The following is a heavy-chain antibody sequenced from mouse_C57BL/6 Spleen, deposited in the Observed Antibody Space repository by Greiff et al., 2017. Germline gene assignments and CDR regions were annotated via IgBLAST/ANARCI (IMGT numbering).Heavy chain of an antibody. CDR2: IYPGSGNT. J-gene: IGHJ4*01. V-gene: IGHV1-76*01. D-gene: IGHD2-5*01. CDR3: ARAYYSNYGAMDY. Sequence: QVQLQQSGAELVRPGASVKLSCKASGYTSTDYYINWVKQRPGQGLEWIARIYPGSGNTYYNEKFKVKATLTAEKSSSTAYMQLSSLTSEDSAVYFCARAYYSNYGAMDYWGQGTSVTVSS. CDR1: GYTSTDYY.